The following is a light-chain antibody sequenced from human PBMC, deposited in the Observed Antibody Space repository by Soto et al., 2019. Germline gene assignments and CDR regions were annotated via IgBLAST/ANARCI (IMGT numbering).Light chain of an antibody. J-gene: IGKJ3*01. CDR3: MQALQTPIRFT. V-gene: IGKV2-28*01. CDR2: LGS. CDR1: QSLLHSNGYNY. Sequence: DIVMTQSPLSLPVTPGEPASISCRSSQSLLHSNGYNYLNWYLQKPEQSPQLLIYLGSNRASGVPDRFSGSGSGTDFTLKISRMEAEDVGVYYCMQALQTPIRFTFGPGTKVDIK.